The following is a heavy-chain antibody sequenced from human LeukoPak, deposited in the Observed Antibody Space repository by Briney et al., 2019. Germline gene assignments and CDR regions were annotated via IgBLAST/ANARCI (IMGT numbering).Heavy chain of an antibody. CDR3: ASYLTKAYCSSTSCYLLDY. J-gene: IGHJ4*02. CDR2: IIPIFGTA. D-gene: IGHD2-2*01. Sequence: ASVKVSCKASGGTFSSYAISWVRQAPGQGLEWMGGIIPIFGTANYAQKFQGRVTITADESTSTAYMELSSLRSEDTAVYYCASYLTKAYCSSTSCYLLDYWGQGTLVTVSS. CDR1: GGTFSSYA. V-gene: IGHV1-69*01.